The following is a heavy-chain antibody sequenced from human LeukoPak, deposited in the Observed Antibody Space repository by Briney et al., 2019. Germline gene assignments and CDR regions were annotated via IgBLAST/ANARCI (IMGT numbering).Heavy chain of an antibody. D-gene: IGHD4-11*01. CDR2: INHSGST. V-gene: IGHV4-34*01. CDR1: GGSFSGYY. CDR3: ASVGGNYSNYPSYY. Sequence: SETLSLTCAVYGGSFSGYYWSWIRQPPGKGLEWIGEINHSGSTNYNPSLTSRVTISVDTSKNQFSLKLSSVTAADTAVYYCASVGGNYSNYPSYYWGQGTLVTVSS. J-gene: IGHJ4*02.